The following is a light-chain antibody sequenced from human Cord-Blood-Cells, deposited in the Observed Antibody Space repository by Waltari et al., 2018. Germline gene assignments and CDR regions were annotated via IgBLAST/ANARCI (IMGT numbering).Light chain of an antibody. V-gene: IGLV3-1*01. J-gene: IGLJ2*01. Sequence: SYELTQPPSVSVSPGQTASITCSGDKLGDKYACWYQQKPGQSTVLVSYQDSKRPSGIPRRFSGSNSVNTATLTISGTQAMDEADYYCQAWDSSTVVFGGVTKLTVL. CDR2: QDS. CDR1: KLGDKY. CDR3: QAWDSSTVV.